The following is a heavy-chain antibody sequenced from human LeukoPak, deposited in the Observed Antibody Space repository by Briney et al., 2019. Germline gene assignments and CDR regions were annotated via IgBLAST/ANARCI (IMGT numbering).Heavy chain of an antibody. CDR2: IYHSGST. D-gene: IGHD3-10*02. CDR3: ARLAYYYVPDY. J-gene: IGHJ4*02. CDR1: GGSISSYY. V-gene: IGHV4-59*08. Sequence: PSETLSLTCTVSGGSISSYYWSWIRQPPGKGLEWIGSIYHSGSTYYNPSLKSRVTISVDTSKNQFSLKLSSVTAADTAVYYCARLAYYYVPDYWGQGTLVTVSS.